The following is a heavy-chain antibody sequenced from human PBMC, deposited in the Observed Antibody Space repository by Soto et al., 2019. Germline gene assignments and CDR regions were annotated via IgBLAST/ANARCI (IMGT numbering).Heavy chain of an antibody. CDR3: DRGGFLDPHRDV. J-gene: IGHJ6*03. CDR1: GYSFTSYD. V-gene: IGHV1-8*01. Sequence: QVQLVQSGAEVKKPGASVKVSCKTSGYSFTSYDMNWVRQVPGQGPEWMGWMNPYSADTGYAQKLQGRMTMSRDMSTRTMYMELSGLTSEDTAVYCCDRGGFLDPHRDVWGRGTMVTVSS. CDR2: MNPYSADT.